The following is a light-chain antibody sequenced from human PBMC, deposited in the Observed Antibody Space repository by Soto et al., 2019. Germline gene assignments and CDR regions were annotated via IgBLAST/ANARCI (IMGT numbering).Light chain of an antibody. Sequence: QSVLTQPASVSGSPGQSITISCTRTSSDVGGYNYVSWYQHHPDKAPKLVIYDVTNRPSGVSNRFSGSKAGNTASLTISGLQAEDEADYYCKSYTGSATPYVFGTGTKVTVL. J-gene: IGLJ1*01. CDR1: SSDVGGYNY. V-gene: IGLV2-14*03. CDR3: KSYTGSATPYV. CDR2: DVT.